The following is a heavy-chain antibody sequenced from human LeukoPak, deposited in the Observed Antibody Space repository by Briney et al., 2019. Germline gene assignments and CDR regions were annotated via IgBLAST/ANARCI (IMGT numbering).Heavy chain of an antibody. D-gene: IGHD6-13*01. CDR1: GFTFSSYW. CDR3: ARDGKQQLVRSDY. Sequence: GGSLRLSCAASGFTFSSYWMSWVRQAPGKGLEWVANIKQDGSEKYYVDSVKGRFTISRDNAKNSLYLQMNSLRAEDTAVYYCARDGKQQLVRSDYWGQGTLVTVSS. V-gene: IGHV3-7*01. J-gene: IGHJ4*02. CDR2: IKQDGSEK.